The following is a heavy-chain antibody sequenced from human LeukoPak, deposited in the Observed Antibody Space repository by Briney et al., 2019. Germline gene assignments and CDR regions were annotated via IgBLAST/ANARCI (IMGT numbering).Heavy chain of an antibody. CDR2: IYPGDSET. Sequence: HGESLKISCKGSGYSFTSHWIGWVRQMPGKGLEWMGIIYPGDSETRYSPSFRGQVTISADKSISTAYLQWSRLKASDTAMYYCARRYYYDSSGYYLAHDAFDIWGQGTMVTVSS. V-gene: IGHV5-51*01. CDR1: GYSFTSHW. D-gene: IGHD3-22*01. J-gene: IGHJ3*02. CDR3: ARRYYYDSSGYYLAHDAFDI.